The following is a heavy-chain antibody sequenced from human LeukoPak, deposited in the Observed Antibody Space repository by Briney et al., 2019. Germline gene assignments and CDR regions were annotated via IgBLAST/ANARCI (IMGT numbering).Heavy chain of an antibody. CDR3: AREGFTRYYYYYMDV. CDR1: GFTLSNYW. CDR2: IKQDGSET. Sequence: GGSLRLSCAASGFTLSNYWMSWVRQAPGKGLEWVANIKQDGSETYYVDSVRGRFTISRDNAKNSLYLQMNSLRAEDTAVYYCAREGFTRYYYYYMDVWGKGTTVTVSS. D-gene: IGHD2-15*01. J-gene: IGHJ6*03. V-gene: IGHV3-7*01.